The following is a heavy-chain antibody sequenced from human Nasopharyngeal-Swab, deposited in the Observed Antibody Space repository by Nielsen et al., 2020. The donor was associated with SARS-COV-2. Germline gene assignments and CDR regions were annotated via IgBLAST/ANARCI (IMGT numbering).Heavy chain of an antibody. V-gene: IGHV4-59*08. Sequence: GSLRLSCTVSGDSINNYYWNWIRQPPGKGLEWIGYIYYSGSTNYNPSLKSRLTISVDTSKNQFSLKLSSVTAADTAVYYCARQEGKYYDGRGRGMDVWGQGTMVTVSS. D-gene: IGHD3-22*01. CDR3: ARQEGKYYDGRGRGMDV. J-gene: IGHJ6*02. CDR1: GDSINNYY. CDR2: IYYSGST.